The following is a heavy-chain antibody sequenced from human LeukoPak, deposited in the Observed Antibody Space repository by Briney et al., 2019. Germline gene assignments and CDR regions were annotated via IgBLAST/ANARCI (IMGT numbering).Heavy chain of an antibody. V-gene: IGHV3-23*01. CDR1: GFTFSSYA. CDR2: ISGSGGST. CDR3: AKETTSGYGAFDI. Sequence: GGSLRLSCAASGFTFSSYAMSWVRQAPGKGLEWVSGISGSGGSTYYADFVKGRFTISRDNSKNTLYLQMNSLRAEDTAVYYCAKETTSGYGAFDIWGQGTMVTVSS. D-gene: IGHD3-22*01. J-gene: IGHJ3*02.